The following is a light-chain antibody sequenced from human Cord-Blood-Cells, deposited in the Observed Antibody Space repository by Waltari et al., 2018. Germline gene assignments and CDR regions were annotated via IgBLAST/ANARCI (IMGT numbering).Light chain of an antibody. J-gene: IGKJ3*01. CDR2: TAF. Sequence: DIKMTQSTSSLAASVGDRVSIPCRPSQGLSNSLAWFQQKPGKAPKSLLYTAFSLQSGVPANVSGSGSGTDFTLRVSSLPPEDFATYCCQQYNSYASNFGPRTKVD. V-gene: IGKV1-16*02. CDR1: QGLSNS. CDR3: QQYNSYASN.